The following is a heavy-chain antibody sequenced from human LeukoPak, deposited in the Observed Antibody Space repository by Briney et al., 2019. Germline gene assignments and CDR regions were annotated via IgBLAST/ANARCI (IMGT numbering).Heavy chain of an antibody. V-gene: IGHV4-59*12. CDR1: GGSISSYY. D-gene: IGHD5-24*01. CDR2: IYYSGST. J-gene: IGHJ4*02. Sequence: SETLSLTCTVSGGSISSYYWSWIRQPPGKGLEWIGYIYYSGSTYYNPSLKSRVTISVDRSKNQFSLKLSSVTAADTAVYYCARGVEMATIFDCWGQGTLVTVSS. CDR3: ARGVEMATIFDC.